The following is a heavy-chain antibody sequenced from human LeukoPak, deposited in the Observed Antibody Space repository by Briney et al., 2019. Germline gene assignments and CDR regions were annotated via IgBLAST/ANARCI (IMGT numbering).Heavy chain of an antibody. D-gene: IGHD1-7*01. CDR3: ARGDRITGTTGTASDY. V-gene: IGHV4-34*01. CDR1: GGSFSGYY. J-gene: IGHJ4*02. Sequence: PSETLSLTCAVYGGSFSGYYWSWIRQPPGKGLEWIGEINHSGSTNYNPSLKSRVTISVDTSKNQFSLKLSSVTAADTAVYYCARGDRITGTTGTASDYWGQGTLVTVSS. CDR2: INHSGST.